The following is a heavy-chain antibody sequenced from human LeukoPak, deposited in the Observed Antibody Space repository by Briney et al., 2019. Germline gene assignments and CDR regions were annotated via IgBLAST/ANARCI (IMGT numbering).Heavy chain of an antibody. CDR2: ISRSSAYI. CDR1: GFTLSSYS. V-gene: IGHV3-21*01. D-gene: IGHD1-26*01. CDR3: ARAYSETYGLGYYYMDV. J-gene: IGHJ6*03. Sequence: GGSLRLSCAASGFTLSSYSMNWVRQAPGKGLEWVSSISRSSAYIYYADSVKGRFTISRDNAKNSLYLQMNSLRAEDTAVYYCARAYSETYGLGYYYMDVWGKGTTVTISS.